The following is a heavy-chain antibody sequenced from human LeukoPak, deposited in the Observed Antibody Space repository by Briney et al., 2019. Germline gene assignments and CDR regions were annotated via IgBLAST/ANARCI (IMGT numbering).Heavy chain of an antibody. V-gene: IGHV4-59*01. CDR3: ARDRSGGYSDY. D-gene: IGHD4-23*01. CDR1: GGSISSYY. Sequence: PSETLSLTCTVSGGSISSYYWSWIRQPPGKGLEWIGYIYYSGSTNYNPSLESRVTISVDTSKNQFSLKLSSVTAADTAVYYCARDRSGGYSDYWGQGTLVTVSS. J-gene: IGHJ4*02. CDR2: IYYSGST.